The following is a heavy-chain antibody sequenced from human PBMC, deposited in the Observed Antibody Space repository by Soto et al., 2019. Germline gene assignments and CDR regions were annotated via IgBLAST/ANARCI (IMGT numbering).Heavy chain of an antibody. CDR1: GFTFSSYG. V-gene: IGHV3-33*01. D-gene: IGHD2-2*01. CDR3: ARDALVVPAAPGDY. CDR2: IWYDGSNK. Sequence: PGGSLRLSCAASGFTFSSYGMHWVRQAPGKGLGWVAVIWYDGSNKYYADSVKGRFTISRDNSKNTLYLQMNSLRAEDTAVYYCARDALVVPAAPGDYWGQGTLVTVSS. J-gene: IGHJ4*02.